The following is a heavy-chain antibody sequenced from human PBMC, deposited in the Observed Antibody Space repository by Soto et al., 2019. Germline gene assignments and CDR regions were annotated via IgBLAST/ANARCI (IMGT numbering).Heavy chain of an antibody. CDR2: ISWNSGSI. Sequence: EVQLVESGGGLVQPGRSLRLSCAASGFTFDDYAMHWVRQAPGKGLEWVSGISWNSGSIGYADSVKGRFTISRDNAKNSLYLQMNSLRAEDTALYYCAKASPSDYGDYATHRWYFDLWGRGTLVTVSS. V-gene: IGHV3-9*01. D-gene: IGHD4-17*01. CDR1: GFTFDDYA. J-gene: IGHJ2*01. CDR3: AKASPSDYGDYATHRWYFDL.